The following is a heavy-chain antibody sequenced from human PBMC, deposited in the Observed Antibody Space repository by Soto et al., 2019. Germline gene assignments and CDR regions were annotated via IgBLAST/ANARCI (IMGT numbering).Heavy chain of an antibody. CDR1: GFTFSSYG. Sequence: QVQLVESGGGVVQPGRSLRLSCAASGFTFSSYGMHWVRQAPGKGLEWVAVISYDGSNKYYADSVKGRFTISRGNSKNTLYLQMNSLRAEDTAVYYCAKDRDSSSFDYWGQGTLVTVSS. CDR2: ISYDGSNK. V-gene: IGHV3-30*18. J-gene: IGHJ4*02. D-gene: IGHD6-6*01. CDR3: AKDRDSSSFDY.